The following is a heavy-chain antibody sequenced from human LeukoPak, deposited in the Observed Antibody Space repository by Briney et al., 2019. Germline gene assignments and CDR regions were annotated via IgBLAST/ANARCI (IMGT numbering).Heavy chain of an antibody. CDR1: GDSISSTNW. Sequence: SETLSLTCTVSGDSISSTNWWSWVRQPPGKGLEWIGTIYYSGSTYYNPSLKSRITISVDTSKNQFSLKMRSVTAADTAVYYCARPTSKLGSFDYWGQGTLVTVSS. CDR3: ARPTSKLGSFDY. CDR2: IYYSGST. V-gene: IGHV4-39*01. D-gene: IGHD2/OR15-2a*01. J-gene: IGHJ4*02.